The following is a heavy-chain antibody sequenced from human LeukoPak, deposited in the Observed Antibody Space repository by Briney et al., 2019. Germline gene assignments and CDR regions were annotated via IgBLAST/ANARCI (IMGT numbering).Heavy chain of an antibody. CDR2: IYYSGST. Sequence: SETLSLTCTVSGGSISSYYWSWIRQPPGKGLEWVGYIYYSGSTNYNPSLKSRVTISVDTSKNQFSLKLSSVTAADTAVYYCARGLAAAAVAGLDYWGQGTLVTVSS. CDR1: GGSISSYY. CDR3: ARGLAAAAVAGLDY. J-gene: IGHJ4*02. V-gene: IGHV4-59*01. D-gene: IGHD6-19*01.